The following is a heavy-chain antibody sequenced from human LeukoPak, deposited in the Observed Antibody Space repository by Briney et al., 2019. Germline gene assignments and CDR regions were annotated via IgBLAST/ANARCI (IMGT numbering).Heavy chain of an antibody. J-gene: IGHJ4*02. CDR1: GGSISSYY. Sequence: KPSETLSLTCTVSGGSISSYYWSWIRQPPGKGLEWIGYIYYSGSTNYNPSLKSRVTISVDTSKNQFSLKLSSVTAADTAVYYCARVGGGFDYWGQGTLVTVSS. CDR3: ARVGGGFDY. V-gene: IGHV4-59*01. CDR2: IYYSGST. D-gene: IGHD3-16*01.